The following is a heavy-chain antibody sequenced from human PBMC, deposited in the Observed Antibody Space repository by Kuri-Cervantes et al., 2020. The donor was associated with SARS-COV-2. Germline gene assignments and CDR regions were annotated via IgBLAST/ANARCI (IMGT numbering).Heavy chain of an antibody. V-gene: IGHV3-7*01. Sequence: GESLKISCEASGFTFSSYGMSWVRQAPGKGLEWVANMKEDGSEKNYVDSVKGRFTISRDNAKNSLYLQMNSLRDEDTAVYYCARDEGGIFGLWGQGTLVTVSS. CDR3: ARDEGGIFGL. J-gene: IGHJ4*02. CDR1: GFTFSSYG. D-gene: IGHD3-3*01. CDR2: MKEDGSEK.